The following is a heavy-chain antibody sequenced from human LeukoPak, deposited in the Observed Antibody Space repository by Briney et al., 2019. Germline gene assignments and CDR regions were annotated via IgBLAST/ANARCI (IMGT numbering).Heavy chain of an antibody. CDR2: IYTSGST. CDR3: ARERDGSGTQRGLDY. J-gene: IGHJ4*02. D-gene: IGHD3-10*01. CDR1: GGSISSGSYY. Sequence: SETLSLTCTVSGGSISSGSYYWSWIRRPAGKGLEWIGRIYTSGSTNYNPSLKSRVTISVDTSKNQLSLKLSSVTAADTAVYYCARERDGSGTQRGLDYWGQGTLVTVSS. V-gene: IGHV4-61*02.